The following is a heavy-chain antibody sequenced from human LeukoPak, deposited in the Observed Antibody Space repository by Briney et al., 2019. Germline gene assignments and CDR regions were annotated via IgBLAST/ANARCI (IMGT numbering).Heavy chain of an antibody. V-gene: IGHV4-39*01. D-gene: IGHD6-13*01. CDR2: IYYGGNT. CDR1: GASISSSSYY. CDR3: ARHRRYSSSLVGWLDP. Sequence: SETLSLTCAVSGASISSSSYYWGWIRQPPGKGLEWIGSIYYGGNTYYNPSLRSRLTISFDTSKNQFSLKLNSVTAADTAVYYCARHRRYSSSLVGWLDPWGQGTLVTVSS. J-gene: IGHJ5*02.